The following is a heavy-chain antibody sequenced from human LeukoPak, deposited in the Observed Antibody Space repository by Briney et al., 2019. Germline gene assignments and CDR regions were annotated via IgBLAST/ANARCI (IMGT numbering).Heavy chain of an antibody. CDR1: GLTFGDYA. V-gene: IGHV3-49*04. J-gene: IGHJ4*02. D-gene: IGHD4-17*01. CDR3: HRWTTVTTFDN. CDR2: FTGRHYGGTT. Sequence: GRSLRLSCTASGLTFGDYAVTWVRQGPGKGLEWVASFTGRHYGGTTEYAASVRGRFIISIDDSKTIAYLHMNRLTIEDTATYYCHRWTTVTTFDNWGQGTLVIVSS.